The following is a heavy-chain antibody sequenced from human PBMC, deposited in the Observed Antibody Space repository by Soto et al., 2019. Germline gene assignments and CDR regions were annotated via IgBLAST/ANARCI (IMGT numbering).Heavy chain of an antibody. CDR1: GGSFSGYY. D-gene: IGHD3-16*01. V-gene: IGHV4-34*01. CDR3: GTPRCRSAFGI. J-gene: IGHJ3*02. CDR2: INHSGST. Sequence: SQTLSLTCAVYGGSFSGYYWSWLRQTPGKGLVWIREINHSGSTYYNPSLNSRVTISVDTSKNHFSLKLSSVTASDTAVYYCGTPRCRSAFGIWGQGTMVTVSS.